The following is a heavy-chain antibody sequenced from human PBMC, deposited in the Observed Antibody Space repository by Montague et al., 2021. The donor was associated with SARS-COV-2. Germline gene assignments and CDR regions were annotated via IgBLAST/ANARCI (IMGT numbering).Heavy chain of an antibody. CDR3: ARGCDFWSGGYYYYYGMDV. CDR2: ISSSSSYI. V-gene: IGHV3-21*01. D-gene: IGHD3-3*01. CDR1: GLTFSSYS. Sequence: SLRLSCPAPGLTFSSYSMNWVRQAPGKGLEWVSSISSSSSYIYYXXSVKGRFTISRDNAKNSLYLQMNSLRAEDTAVYYCARGCDFWSGGYYYYYGMDVWGQGTTVTVSS. J-gene: IGHJ6*02.